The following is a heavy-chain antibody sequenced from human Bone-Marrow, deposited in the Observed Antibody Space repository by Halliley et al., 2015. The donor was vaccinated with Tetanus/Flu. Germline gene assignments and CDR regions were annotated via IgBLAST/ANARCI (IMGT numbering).Heavy chain of an antibody. CDR1: GGSISSSSYY. D-gene: IGHD2-2*01. Sequence: TLSLTCTTSGGSISSSSYYWGWVRQPPGEGLEWIGSIYYNGNPFYKPSLKSRVTISVDTSKNQFSLKLRYVTAADSGVYYCARRLGYCSSTSCNFDYWGQGTLVTVSS. CDR2: IYYNGNP. V-gene: IGHV4-39*01. J-gene: IGHJ4*02. CDR3: ARRLGYCSSTSCNFDY.